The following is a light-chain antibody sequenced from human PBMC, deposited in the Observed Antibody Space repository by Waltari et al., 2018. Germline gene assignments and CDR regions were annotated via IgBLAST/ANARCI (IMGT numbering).Light chain of an antibody. CDR2: LNDVGNH. J-gene: IGLJ3*02. Sequence: QLVLTQSPSASASLGASVKLTCTLSSGHSTYAIVWYQQQPEKGPRFLLKLNDVGNHIRGDGIPDRFSGSSSGAERYLTISSLQSEDEADYYCQAWDTAFNWVFGGGTKLTVL. CDR1: SGHSTYA. V-gene: IGLV4-69*01. CDR3: QAWDTAFNWV.